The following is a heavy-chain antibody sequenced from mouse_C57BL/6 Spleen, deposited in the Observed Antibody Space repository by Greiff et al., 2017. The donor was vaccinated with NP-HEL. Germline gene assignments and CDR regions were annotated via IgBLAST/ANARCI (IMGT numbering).Heavy chain of an antibody. CDR2: INPSSGYT. CDR1: GYTFTSYT. V-gene: IGHV1-4*01. J-gene: IGHJ1*03. Sequence: VQLQQSGAELARPGASVKMSCKASGYTFTSYTMHWVKQRPGQGLEWIGYINPSSGYTKYNQKFKDKATLTADKSSSTAYMQLSSLTSEDSAVYYCAAIYYDYDPNWYFEVWGTGTTVTVSS. CDR3: AAIYYDYDPNWYFEV. D-gene: IGHD2-4*01.